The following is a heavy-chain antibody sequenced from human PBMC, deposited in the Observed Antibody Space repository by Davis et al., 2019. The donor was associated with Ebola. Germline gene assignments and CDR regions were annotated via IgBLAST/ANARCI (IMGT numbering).Heavy chain of an antibody. Sequence: PSETLSLTCAASGFTFSSYSMNWVRQAPGKGLEWVSSISSSSSYIYYADSVKGRFTISRDNSKNTLYLQMNSLRAEDTAAYYCACQLGDYWGQGTLVTVSS. CDR3: ACQLGDY. CDR1: GFTFSSYS. V-gene: IGHV3-21*01. CDR2: ISSSSSYI. D-gene: IGHD3-16*01. J-gene: IGHJ4*02.